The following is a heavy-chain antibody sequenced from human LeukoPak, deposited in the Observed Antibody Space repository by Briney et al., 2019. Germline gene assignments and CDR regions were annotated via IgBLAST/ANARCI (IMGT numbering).Heavy chain of an antibody. Sequence: PGGSLRLSCAASGFTFSSYGMHCVRQAPGKGLEWVAFIRYDGSNKYYADSVKGRFTISRDNSKNTLYLQMNSLRAEDTAVYYCARAPGYRGFLDYWGQGNLVTVSS. CDR1: GFTFSSYG. J-gene: IGHJ4*02. CDR3: ARAPGYRGFLDY. CDR2: IRYDGSNK. D-gene: IGHD5-18*01. V-gene: IGHV3-30*02.